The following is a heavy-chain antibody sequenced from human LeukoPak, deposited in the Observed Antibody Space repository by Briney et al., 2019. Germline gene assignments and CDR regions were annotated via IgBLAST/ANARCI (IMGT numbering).Heavy chain of an antibody. CDR1: RFTFSNYW. D-gene: IGHD3-3*01. Sequence: PGGSLRLSCAASRFTFSNYWMSWVRQAPGKGLEWVSAISGNGGDTFYADSVKGRFTNSRDNSKNTLYLQMSSLRAEDTAVYYCAHHGGGTIRLGAFDIWGQGTMVTVSS. CDR3: AHHGGGTIRLGAFDI. J-gene: IGHJ3*02. CDR2: ISGNGGDT. V-gene: IGHV3-23*01.